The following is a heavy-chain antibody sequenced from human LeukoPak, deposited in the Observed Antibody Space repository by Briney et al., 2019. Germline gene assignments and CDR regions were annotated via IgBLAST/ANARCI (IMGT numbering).Heavy chain of an antibody. V-gene: IGHV1-2*02. CDR1: GYTLTGYY. J-gene: IGHJ4*02. CDR3: ARVGRAWSFDH. Sequence: ASVKVSCKASGYTLTGYYMHWVRQAPGQGLDWMGWINPNSGDTNYAQKFQGRVTMTTDTSISTAYMELSGLRSDDTAVYFCARVGRAWSFDHWGQGTLVTVSS. CDR2: INPNSGDT. D-gene: IGHD6-19*01.